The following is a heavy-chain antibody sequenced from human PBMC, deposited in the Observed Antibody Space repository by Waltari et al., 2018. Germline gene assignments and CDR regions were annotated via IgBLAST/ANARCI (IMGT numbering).Heavy chain of an antibody. CDR1: GYTFTSYD. V-gene: IGHV1-8*03. D-gene: IGHD3-22*01. CDR2: MNPNSGNT. J-gene: IGHJ4*02. CDR3: ARGGDYYDSSGYLD. Sequence: QVQLVQSGAEVKKPGASVKVSCKASGYTFTSYDINWVRKANGQGLEWMGWMNPNSGNTGYAQKFQGRVTITRNTSISTAYMELSSLRSEDTAVYYCARGGDYYDSSGYLDWGQGTLVTVSS.